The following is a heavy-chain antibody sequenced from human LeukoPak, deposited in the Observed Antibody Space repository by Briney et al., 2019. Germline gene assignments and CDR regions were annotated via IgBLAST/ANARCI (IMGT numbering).Heavy chain of an antibody. CDR1: GGSISSYY. V-gene: IGHV4-59*08. CDR2: IYYSGST. Sequence: SETLSLTCTVSGGSISSYYWSWVRQPPGKGLEWLGYIYYSGSTNYNTSLKSRVTISVDTSKNQFSLKLSSVTAADTAVYYCALQSYYDGSGYCAFDYWGQGTLVTVSS. CDR3: ALQSYYDGSGYCAFDY. J-gene: IGHJ4*02. D-gene: IGHD3-22*01.